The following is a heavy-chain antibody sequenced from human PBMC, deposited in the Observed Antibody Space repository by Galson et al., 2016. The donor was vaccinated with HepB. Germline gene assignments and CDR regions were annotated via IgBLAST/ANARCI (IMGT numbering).Heavy chain of an antibody. CDR2: TYYRSYTSKWYG. D-gene: IGHD3-10*01. Sequence: CAISGDSVSNDSASWNWIRQSPSRGLEWLGRTYYRSYTSKWYGDYAASVRGRVTIDPDTSKSHFSLQLSSVTPDDTALYFCARGGSVRGVKGFDYWGPGTLVTVSS. J-gene: IGHJ4*02. V-gene: IGHV6-1*01. CDR3: ARGGSVRGVKGFDY. CDR1: GDSVSNDSAS.